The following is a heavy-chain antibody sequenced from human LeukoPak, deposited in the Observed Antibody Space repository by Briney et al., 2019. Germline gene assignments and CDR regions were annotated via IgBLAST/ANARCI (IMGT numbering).Heavy chain of an antibody. CDR2: ISGSGGST. CDR1: GFTFSSYD. Sequence: QAGGSLRLSCVASGFTFSSYDMSWVRQAPGKGLEWVAAISGSGGSTYYADSVKGRFTISRDNSKNTLHLQTNSLRAEDTAVYYCAKGPSPLGYYGMDVWGQGTTVTVSS. CDR3: AKGPSPLGYYGMDV. D-gene: IGHD3-16*01. V-gene: IGHV3-23*01. J-gene: IGHJ6*02.